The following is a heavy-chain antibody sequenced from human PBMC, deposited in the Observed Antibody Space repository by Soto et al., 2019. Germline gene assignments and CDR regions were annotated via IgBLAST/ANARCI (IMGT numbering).Heavy chain of an antibody. Sequence: GSLRLSGTASEITLNIYWMHWIRQAPGKWLVWVSRINPESTTLTYADSVTGRFTISRDSAKNTRHLQMNGLSAEDTAIYSCTKDNSGVW. J-gene: IGHJ3*01. V-gene: IGHV3-74*01. CDR3: TKDNSGV. CDR1: EITLNIYW. D-gene: IGHD7-27*01. CDR2: INPESTTL.